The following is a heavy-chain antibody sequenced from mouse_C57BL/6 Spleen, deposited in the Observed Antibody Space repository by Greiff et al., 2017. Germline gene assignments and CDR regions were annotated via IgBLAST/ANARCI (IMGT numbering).Heavy chain of an antibody. CDR2: INPNNGGP. CDR3: ARRWVYFDY. D-gene: IGHD4-1*01. V-gene: IGHV1-26*01. Sequence: EVQLQQSGPELVKPGASVKISCTASGYTFTDYYMNWVQQSHGTSLEWIGDINPNNGGPSCNQKFKGKATLTVDKSSSTAYMELRSLTSEDSAVYYCARRWVYFDYRGQGTSRTVSS. J-gene: IGHJ2*02. CDR1: GYTFTDYY.